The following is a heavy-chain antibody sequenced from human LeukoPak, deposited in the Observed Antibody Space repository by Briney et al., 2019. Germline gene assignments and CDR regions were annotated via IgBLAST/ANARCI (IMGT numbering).Heavy chain of an antibody. D-gene: IGHD6-13*01. Sequence: GGSLRLSCAASGFTFSNYGMHWVRQAPGKGLEWVAVISNDGSNQYYADSVKGRFTISRDNSKNTLYLQMNSLRAEDTAVFYCATNVAAAGYFDYWGQGTLVTVSS. CDR2: ISNDGSNQ. CDR1: GFTFSNYG. V-gene: IGHV3-30*19. CDR3: ATNVAAAGYFDY. J-gene: IGHJ4*02.